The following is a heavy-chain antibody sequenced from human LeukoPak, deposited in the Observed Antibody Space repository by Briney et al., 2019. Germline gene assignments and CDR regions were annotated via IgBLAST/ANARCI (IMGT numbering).Heavy chain of an antibody. CDR3: AIPTPTSGEDDF. D-gene: IGHD2-15*01. CDR1: DGSFSGYY. V-gene: IGHV4-34*01. J-gene: IGHJ4*02. Sequence: SETLSLTCAVYDGSFSGYYCSWIRQPPGKGLEWIGEINHSGSANYNPSLKSRVTISVDTSKNQFSLKLSSVTAADTAVYYCAIPTPTSGEDDFWGQGTLVTVSS. CDR2: INHSGSA.